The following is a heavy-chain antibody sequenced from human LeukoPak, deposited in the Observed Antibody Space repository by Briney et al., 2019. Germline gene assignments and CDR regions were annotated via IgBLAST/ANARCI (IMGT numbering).Heavy chain of an antibody. D-gene: IGHD3-10*01. CDR1: GFTFDDYG. J-gene: IGHJ6*03. V-gene: IGHV3-20*04. Sequence: GGSLRLSCAASGFTFDDYGMSWVRQAPGKGLEWVSGINWNGGSTNYADSVKGRFTISRDNAKNSLYLQMNSLRAEDTAVYYCARDKYYYGSGTNYYYYYYMDVWGKGTTVTISS. CDR2: INWNGGST. CDR3: ARDKYYYGSGTNYYYYYYMDV.